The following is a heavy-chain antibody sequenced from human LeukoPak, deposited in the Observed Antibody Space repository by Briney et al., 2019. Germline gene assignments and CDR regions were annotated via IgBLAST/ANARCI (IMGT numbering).Heavy chain of an antibody. CDR3: ASDGRRSGSYSNHFDY. D-gene: IGHD3-10*01. Sequence: PGGSLRLACAASGFSFSTPGMHWVRRAPVKELATVAFIRYDGSNTYYADSVKGRFTISRDNSKNTVFLQMTSLRGEDAALYYCASDGRRSGSYSNHFDYWGQGILVTVSS. CDR1: GFSFSTPG. J-gene: IGHJ4*02. V-gene: IGHV3-30*02. CDR2: IRYDGSNT.